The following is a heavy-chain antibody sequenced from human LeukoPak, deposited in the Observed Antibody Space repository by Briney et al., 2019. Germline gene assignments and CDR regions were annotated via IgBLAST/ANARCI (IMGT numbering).Heavy chain of an antibody. Sequence: SVKVSCKASGGTFSSYAISWVRQAPAQGLEWMGGIIPIFGTANYAQKFQGRVTITADESTSTAYMELSSLRSEDTAVYYCARDRSHPDYDILTGKWFDPWGQGTLVTVSS. CDR2: IIPIFGTA. D-gene: IGHD3-9*01. V-gene: IGHV1-69*01. J-gene: IGHJ5*02. CDR3: ARDRSHPDYDILTGKWFDP. CDR1: GGTFSSYA.